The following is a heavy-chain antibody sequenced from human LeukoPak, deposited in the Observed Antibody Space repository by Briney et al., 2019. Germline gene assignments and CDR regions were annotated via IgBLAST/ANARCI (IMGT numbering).Heavy chain of an antibody. CDR3: ARDSMVRGVIGA. CDR2: INPSGGST. J-gene: IGHJ5*02. CDR1: GYTFTGYY. V-gene: IGHV1-46*01. Sequence: GASVKVSCKASGYTFTGYYMHWVRQAPGQGLEWMGIINPSGGSTSYAQKFQGRVTMTRDTSTSTVYMELSSLRSEDTAVYYCARDSMVRGVIGAWGQGTLVTVSS. D-gene: IGHD3-10*01.